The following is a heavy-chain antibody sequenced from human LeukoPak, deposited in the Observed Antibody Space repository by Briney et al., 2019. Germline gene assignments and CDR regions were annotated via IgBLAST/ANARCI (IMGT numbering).Heavy chain of an antibody. V-gene: IGHV4-4*07. CDR2: IYTSGST. Sequence: SETLSLTCTVSGGSISDYYWSWIRQPAGKGLEWIGRIYTSGSTDYNPSLKSRVTISLDTSNNQFSLKLSSVTAADTAVYYCARKGDVWGKGTTVTVSS. CDR3: ARKGDV. CDR1: GGSISDYY. J-gene: IGHJ6*04.